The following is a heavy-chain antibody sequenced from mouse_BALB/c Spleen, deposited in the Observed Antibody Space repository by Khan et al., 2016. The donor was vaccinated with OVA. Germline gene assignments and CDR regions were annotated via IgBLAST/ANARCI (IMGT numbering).Heavy chain of an antibody. D-gene: IGHD2-14*01. V-gene: IGHV2-6-4*01. CDR1: GFSLSRYN. CDR2: IWGGGGT. CDR3: ARAYYRYDGYYAMDY. Sequence: QMQLEESGPGLVAPSQSLSITCTVSGFSLSRYNIHWVRQPPGKGLEWLGMIWGGGGTDYNSTLKSRLSIRKDNSKSQVLLKMNSLQTVDTAMYYCARAYYRYDGYYAMDYWGQGTSVTVSS. J-gene: IGHJ4*01.